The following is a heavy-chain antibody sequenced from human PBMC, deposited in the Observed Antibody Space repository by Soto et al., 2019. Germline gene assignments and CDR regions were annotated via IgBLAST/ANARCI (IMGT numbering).Heavy chain of an antibody. CDR3: ARAIETAMDPCDY. CDR2: ISDDGSIK. V-gene: IGHV3-30-3*01. J-gene: IGHJ4*02. CDR1: GFSFTTYA. D-gene: IGHD5-18*01. Sequence: PGGSLRLSCAASGFSFTTYAMHWVRQAPGKGLEWVAVISDDGSIKYYADSVKGRFTISRGNSKNTFSLQMNSLRGDDTAVYFCARAIETAMDPCDYWGQGTLVTVSS.